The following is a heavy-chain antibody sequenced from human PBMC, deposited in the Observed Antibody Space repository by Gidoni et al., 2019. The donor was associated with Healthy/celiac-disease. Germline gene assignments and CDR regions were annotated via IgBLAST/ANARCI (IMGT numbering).Heavy chain of an antibody. CDR1: GFTFSSYG. D-gene: IGHD5-12*01. CDR3: AQQGGYAYGFDYYYGMDV. V-gene: IGHV3-33*01. J-gene: IGHJ6*02. Sequence: QVQLVESGGGVVQPGRSLRLSCAASGFTFSSYGRHWVRQAPGKGLEWVAVIWYDGSNKYYADSVKGRFTISRDNSKNTLYLQMNSLRAEDTAVYYCAQQGGYAYGFDYYYGMDVWGQGTTVTVSS. CDR2: IWYDGSNK.